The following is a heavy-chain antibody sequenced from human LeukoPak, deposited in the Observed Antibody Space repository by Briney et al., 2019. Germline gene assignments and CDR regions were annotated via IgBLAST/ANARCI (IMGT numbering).Heavy chain of an antibody. CDR3: ARGDIVVVTATQGYNWFDA. V-gene: IGHV5-51*01. J-gene: IGHJ5*02. D-gene: IGHD2-21*02. CDR2: IYPGDSTT. CDR1: GYSFASYW. Sequence: GASLQISCKASGYSFASYWIGWVRQLPGKGLEWMGVIYPGDSTTRYSPSFQGRVTISADKSISTAYLQWSSLKASDTAMYYCARGDIVVVTATQGYNWFDAWGQGTLVTVSS.